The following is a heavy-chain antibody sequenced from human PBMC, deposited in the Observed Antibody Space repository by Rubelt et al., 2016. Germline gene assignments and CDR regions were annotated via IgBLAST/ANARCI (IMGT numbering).Heavy chain of an antibody. CDR2: INTNTGTP. CDR3: ARVIAAAGRDGNYFDY. J-gene: IGHJ4*02. CDR1: GYTFTSYA. V-gene: IGHV7-4-1*02. Sequence: QVQLVQSGSELKKPGASVKVSCKASGYTFTSYAMNWVRQAPGQGLEWMGWINTNTGTPTYAQGFTGRVGFSVDTSVSTAYLQISSLKAEDTAVYYCARVIAAAGRDGNYFDYWGQGTLVTVSS. D-gene: IGHD6-13*01.